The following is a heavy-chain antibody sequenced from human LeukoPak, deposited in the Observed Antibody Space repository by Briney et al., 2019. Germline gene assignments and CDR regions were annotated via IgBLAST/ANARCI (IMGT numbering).Heavy chain of an antibody. Sequence: GGSLRLSCAGTGFAFNMFAIDWVRQAPGKGLEWVSGLSRGGSTTNYADSVKGRFTISRDKSQNSVFLQLNSLRPDDTAVYFCARQQRIRHCTEGVCTEGYYFDYWGQGTLVTVSP. D-gene: IGHD2-8*02. CDR2: LSRGGSTT. V-gene: IGHV3-23*01. CDR1: GFAFNMFA. CDR3: ARQQRIRHCTEGVCTEGYYFDY. J-gene: IGHJ4*02.